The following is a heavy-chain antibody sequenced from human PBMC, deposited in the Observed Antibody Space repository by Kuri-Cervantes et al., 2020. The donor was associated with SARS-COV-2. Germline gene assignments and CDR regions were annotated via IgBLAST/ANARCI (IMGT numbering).Heavy chain of an antibody. J-gene: IGHJ6*03. CDR2: INHSGST. V-gene: IGHV4-34*01. D-gene: IGHD2-8*01. Sequence: SETRSLTCAVYGGSCSGYYLIWIRQSPENGLGWIGEINHSGSTNYNPPLNSRVTISLETSKNQFSLNLSSVTAEATAVYYCARLGKNCTNGVCNTYYYYHMDVWGKGTTVTVSS. CDR3: ARLGKNCTNGVCNTYYYYHMDV. CDR1: GGSCSGYY.